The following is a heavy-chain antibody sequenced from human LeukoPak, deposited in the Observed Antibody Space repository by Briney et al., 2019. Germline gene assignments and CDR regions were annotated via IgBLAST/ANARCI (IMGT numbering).Heavy chain of an antibody. CDR2: ISRSSSII. CDR3: ARDLFDDYSLDY. Sequence: GGSLRLSCAASGFTFSRYSMNGLRQAPGKGREWVSFISRSSSIIYYADSVKARFTITRDNAKNSLYLQMNSLRAEDTAVYYCARDLFDDYSLDYWGQGTLVTVSS. J-gene: IGHJ4*02. D-gene: IGHD3-16*01. CDR1: GFTFSRYS. V-gene: IGHV3-21*01.